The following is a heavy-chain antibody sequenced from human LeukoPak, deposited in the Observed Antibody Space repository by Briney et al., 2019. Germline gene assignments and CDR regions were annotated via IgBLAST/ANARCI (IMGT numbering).Heavy chain of an antibody. CDR2: IYYSGST. CDR3: ARVRGYYYDSSGYYLDY. J-gene: IGHJ4*02. Sequence: PSETLSLTCTVSGGSISSYYWSWIRQPPGKGLEWIGYIYYSGSTNYNPSLKSRVTISVDTSKNQFSLKLSSVTAADTAVYYCARVRGYYYDSSGYYLDYGGQGTLVTVSS. V-gene: IGHV4-59*01. D-gene: IGHD3-22*01. CDR1: GGSISSYY.